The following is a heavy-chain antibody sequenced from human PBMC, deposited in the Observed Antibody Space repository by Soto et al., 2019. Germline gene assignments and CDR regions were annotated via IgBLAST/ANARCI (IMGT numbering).Heavy chain of an antibody. J-gene: IGHJ6*02. CDR1: GYRFTSYW. CDR2: IYPGDSDT. Sequence: VQSLKVSCKGSGYRFTSYWIGWVSKMPGKGLEWMGIIYPGDSDTRYSPSFQGQVTVSADKSISPASLQWGSLMPSAPAMNHCARPGVYRGSSWPTPCYYGMDVWGQRPTRTFSS. D-gene: IGHD6-13*01. V-gene: IGHV5-51*01. CDR3: ARPGVYRGSSWPTPCYYGMDV.